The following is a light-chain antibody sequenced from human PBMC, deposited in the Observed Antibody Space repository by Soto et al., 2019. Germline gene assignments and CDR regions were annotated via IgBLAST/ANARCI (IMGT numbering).Light chain of an antibody. V-gene: IGKV3-15*01. J-gene: IGKJ3*01. CDR1: QSVGNS. CDR2: DTY. Sequence: EILMTQSPATLSLSPGERATLSCRASQSVGNSLAWYQLKPGQPPRLLIFDTYSGATGAPARFRGSGSATDFTPTISSLQPEDFATYYCQQFNNYPLFTFGPGTKVDIK. CDR3: QQFNNYPLFT.